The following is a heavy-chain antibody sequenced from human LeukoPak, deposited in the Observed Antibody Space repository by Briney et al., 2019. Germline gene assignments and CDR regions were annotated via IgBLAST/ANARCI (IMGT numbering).Heavy chain of an antibody. D-gene: IGHD4-17*01. CDR1: GFTFSGHY. J-gene: IGHJ4*02. CDR3: TRDHGDYHFDY. Sequence: GGSLRLSCAASGFTFSGHYMDWVRQAPGKGLEWVGRSRNKANTYTTEYAASVKGRFTISRDVSKNSLYLQMKSIKTEDTAVYYCTRDHGDYHFDYWGQGTVVTVSS. V-gene: IGHV3-72*01. CDR2: SRNKANTYTT.